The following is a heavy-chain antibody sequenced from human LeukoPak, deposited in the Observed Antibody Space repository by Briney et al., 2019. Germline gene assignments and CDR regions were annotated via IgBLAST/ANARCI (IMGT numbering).Heavy chain of an antibody. Sequence: PGGSLRLSCAAFGFTLSGYAMSWVRQAPGMGLEWVSVSSGSGVNTYYADSVKGRFTISRDNSKNTLYLQMNSLRAEDTAVYYCAKYPTYYYESSGYYYFDYWGQGTLVTVSS. V-gene: IGHV3-23*01. CDR2: SSGSGVNT. CDR1: GFTLSGYA. D-gene: IGHD3-22*01. J-gene: IGHJ4*02. CDR3: AKYPTYYYESSGYYYFDY.